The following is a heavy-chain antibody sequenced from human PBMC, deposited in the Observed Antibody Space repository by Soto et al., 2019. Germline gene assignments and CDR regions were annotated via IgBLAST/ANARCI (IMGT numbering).Heavy chain of an antibody. CDR1: GDTLSHYG. Sequence: QVQLVQSGAEVKKPGSPVKVSCKASGDTLSHYGVTWLRQVPGKGLEWMGGTTAILGTRDYAQKFQGRMPITSDESTTTSYMELNSLTSADTAVYYCAAGDSSDTGDHWGQGTLVTVSS. D-gene: IGHD5-18*01. CDR2: TTAILGTR. CDR3: AAGDSSDTGDH. V-gene: IGHV1-69*01. J-gene: IGHJ4*02.